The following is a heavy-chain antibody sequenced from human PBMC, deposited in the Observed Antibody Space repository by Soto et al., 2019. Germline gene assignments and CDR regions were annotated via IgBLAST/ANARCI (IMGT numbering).Heavy chain of an antibody. CDR2: INPSGGST. CDR3: ARGGMGYCSSTSCPAADWFDP. J-gene: IGHJ5*02. CDR1: GYTFTSYY. Sequence: VASVKVSCKASGYTFTSYYMHWVRQAPGQGLEWMGIINPSGGSTSYAQKFQGRVTMTRDTSTSTVYMELSSLRSEDTAVYYCARGGMGYCSSTSCPAADWFDPWGQGTLVTVS. D-gene: IGHD2-2*01. V-gene: IGHV1-46*01.